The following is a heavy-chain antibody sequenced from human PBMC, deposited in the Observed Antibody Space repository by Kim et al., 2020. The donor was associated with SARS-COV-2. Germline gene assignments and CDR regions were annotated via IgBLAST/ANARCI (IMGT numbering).Heavy chain of an antibody. Sequence: GGSLRLSCAASGFTFDNYWMTWVRQAPGKRLEWVATVNQDGSEKYYGDSVKGRFSISRDNAENALHLHLKSLRAEDTALYYCARVFYYYYHAMDVWGQGT. CDR1: GFTFDNYW. V-gene: IGHV3-7*01. CDR2: VNQDGSEK. J-gene: IGHJ6*02. CDR3: ARVFYYYYHAMDV.